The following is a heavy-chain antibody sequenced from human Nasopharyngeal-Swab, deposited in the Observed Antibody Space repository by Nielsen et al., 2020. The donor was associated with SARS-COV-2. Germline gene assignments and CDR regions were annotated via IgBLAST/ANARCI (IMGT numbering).Heavy chain of an antibody. D-gene: IGHD2-15*01. CDR1: GGSFSGYC. V-gene: IGHV4-34*01. J-gene: IGHJ6*03. CDR3: ARGPRYCSGGSCYQVFYYYMDV. Sequence: SETLSLTCAVYGGSFSGYCWSWIRKPPGKGLEWIGEINHSGSTNYNPSLKSRVTISVDTSKNKFSLKLSSVTAADTAVYYCARGPRYCSGGSCYQVFYYYMDVWGKGTTVTVSS. CDR2: INHSGST.